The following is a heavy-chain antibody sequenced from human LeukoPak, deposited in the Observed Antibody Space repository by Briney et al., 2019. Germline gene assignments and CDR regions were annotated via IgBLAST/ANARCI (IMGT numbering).Heavy chain of an antibody. CDR3: TTDPYITGTTY. CDR2: IKSQTDGGTT. J-gene: IGHJ4*02. CDR1: GFTFSDYA. D-gene: IGHD1-20*01. V-gene: IGHV3-15*01. Sequence: PGGSLRLSCAVSGFTFSDYAMSWVRQAPGKGLEWVGRIKSQTDGGTTDYAAPVKGRFTISRDDSKNTLHLQMNSLKTEDTAVYYCTTDPYITGTTYWGQGTLVTVSS.